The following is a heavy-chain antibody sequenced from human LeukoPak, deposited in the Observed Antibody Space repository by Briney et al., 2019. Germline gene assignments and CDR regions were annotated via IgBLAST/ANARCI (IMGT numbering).Heavy chain of an antibody. Sequence: GGSLRLSCAASGFTFSTYWMHWVRQAPGKGLVWVSRIKSDGSSTNYADSVKGRFTLSRDNAKNTLYLQMNSLRAEDTAVYYCVRDWGYSGSYYDYFDYWGQGTLVTVPS. J-gene: IGHJ4*02. V-gene: IGHV3-74*01. D-gene: IGHD1-26*01. CDR2: IKSDGSST. CDR3: VRDWGYSGSYYDYFDY. CDR1: GFTFSTYW.